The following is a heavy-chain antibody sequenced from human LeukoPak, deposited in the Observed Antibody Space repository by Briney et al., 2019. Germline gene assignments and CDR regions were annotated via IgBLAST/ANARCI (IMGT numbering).Heavy chain of an antibody. CDR3: AKGGIYRGYYYYYMDV. CDR2: ISWNSDKI. D-gene: IGHD1-26*01. J-gene: IGHJ6*03. V-gene: IGHV3-9*01. Sequence: GGSLRLSCAASGFTFDDYAMHWVRQVPGRGLEWVSGISWNSDKIGYADSVKGRFTISRDNAKNALYLQMNSLRVEDTALYYCAKGGIYRGYYYYYMDVWGKGTTVTISS. CDR1: GFTFDDYA.